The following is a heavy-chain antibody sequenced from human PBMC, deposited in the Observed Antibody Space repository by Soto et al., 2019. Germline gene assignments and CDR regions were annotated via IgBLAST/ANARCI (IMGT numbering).Heavy chain of an antibody. J-gene: IGHJ4*01. Sequence: LRLSCAPSGFTFINYAMIWVRQAPAKGLEWVSAISSGGTYTDYADSVKGRFTLSRDNSKNMLYLQMNSMRAADTAAHHRAKESGRYNYGIYDFVAYWGPGTLVTVSS. CDR2: ISSGGTYT. V-gene: IGHV3-23*01. CDR3: AKESGRYNYGIYDFVAY. CDR1: GFTFINYA. D-gene: IGHD5-18*01.